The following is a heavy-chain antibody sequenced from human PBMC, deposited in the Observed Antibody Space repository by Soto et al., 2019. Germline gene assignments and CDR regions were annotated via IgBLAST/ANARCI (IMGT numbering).Heavy chain of an antibody. Sequence: GGSLRLSCATSGFTFERFAMSWVRQAPGKGLEWVSAISGSGGSTYYADSVKGRFTISRDNSKNTLYLQMNSLRAEDTAVYYCASQVGATTSYDYWGQGTLVTVSS. CDR3: ASQVGATTSYDY. CDR2: ISGSGGST. CDR1: GFTFERFA. D-gene: IGHD1-26*01. V-gene: IGHV3-23*01. J-gene: IGHJ4*02.